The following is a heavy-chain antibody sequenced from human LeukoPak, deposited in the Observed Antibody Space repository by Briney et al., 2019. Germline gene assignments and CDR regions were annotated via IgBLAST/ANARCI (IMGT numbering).Heavy chain of an antibody. V-gene: IGHV3-30*02. Sequence: PGGPLRLSCAASGFTFSSYGMHWVRQAPGKGLEWVAFIRYDGSNKYYADSVKGRFTISRDNSKNTLYLQMNSLRAEDTAVYYCAKGMSAMAKSDAFDIWGQGTMVTVSS. J-gene: IGHJ3*02. D-gene: IGHD5-18*01. CDR1: GFTFSSYG. CDR3: AKGMSAMAKSDAFDI. CDR2: IRYDGSNK.